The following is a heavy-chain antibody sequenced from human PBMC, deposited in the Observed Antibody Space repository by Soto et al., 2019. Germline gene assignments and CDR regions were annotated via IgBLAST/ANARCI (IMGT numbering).Heavy chain of an antibody. Sequence: AASVKVSCKASGYTFTSYGISWVRQAPGQGLEWMGWISAYNGNTNYAQKLQGRVTMTTDTSTSTAYMELRSLRSDDTAVYYCARDRTRWDSSGYAYWGQGTLVTVSS. CDR2: ISAYNGNT. D-gene: IGHD3-22*01. V-gene: IGHV1-18*04. CDR1: GYTFTSYG. CDR3: ARDRTRWDSSGYAY. J-gene: IGHJ4*02.